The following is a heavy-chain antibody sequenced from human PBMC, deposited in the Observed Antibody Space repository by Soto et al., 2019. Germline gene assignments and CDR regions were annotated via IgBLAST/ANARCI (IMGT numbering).Heavy chain of an antibody. V-gene: IGHV3-23*01. CDR3: AKDRAAYQIGTHYL. CDR2: ISGSGSST. D-gene: IGHD2-15*01. J-gene: IGHJ5*02. CDR1: GFTFSNFA. Sequence: EVQLLESGGGLVHPGGSLRLSCAASGFTFSNFAMSWVRQAPGKGLEWVSGISGSGSSTYYADSVKGRFTISRDDSRNTLFLQMHTLRAEDTALYYCAKDRAAYQIGTHYLWGQGTLVTVSS.